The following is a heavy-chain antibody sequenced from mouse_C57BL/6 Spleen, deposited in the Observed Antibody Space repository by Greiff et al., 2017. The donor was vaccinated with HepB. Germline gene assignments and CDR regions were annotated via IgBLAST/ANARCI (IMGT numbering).Heavy chain of an antibody. CDR3: ARGGDYYGNREEFAY. D-gene: IGHD1-1*01. J-gene: IGHJ3*01. Sequence: EVQLQESGPGLVKPSQSLSLTCSATGYSITSGYYWNWIRQPPGNHLEWIGYISYDGSNNYNPSLKNRISITRDTSKNQFFLKLNSVTTEDTATYYCARGGDYYGNREEFAYWGQGTLVTVSA. CDR2: ISYDGSN. CDR1: GYSITSGYY. V-gene: IGHV3-6*01.